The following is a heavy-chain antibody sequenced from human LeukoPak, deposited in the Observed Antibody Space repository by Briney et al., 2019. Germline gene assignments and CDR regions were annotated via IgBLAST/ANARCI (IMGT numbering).Heavy chain of an antibody. CDR3: ARGGGLDV. Sequence: SETLSLTCAVYGGSFSGYYWSWIRQPPGKGLEWIGEINHSGSTNYNPSLKRRVTISVDTSKNQFSLKLSSVTAADTAVYYCARGGGLDVWGQGATVTVSS. J-gene: IGHJ6*02. CDR2: INHSGST. V-gene: IGHV4-34*01. CDR1: GGSFSGYY.